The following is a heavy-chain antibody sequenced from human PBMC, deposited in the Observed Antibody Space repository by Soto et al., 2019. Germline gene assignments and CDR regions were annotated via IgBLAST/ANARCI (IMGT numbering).Heavy chain of an antibody. CDR3: ARGPPIVGNTTPLDS. D-gene: IGHD1-26*01. J-gene: IGHJ4*02. V-gene: IGHV4-4*02. CDR2: IYHAGST. CDR1: GGSITNSNW. Sequence: QVQLQESGPRLVKPSGTLSLTCTVSGGSITNSNWWSWVRLPPAKGLEWIGDIYHAGSTKYNPSLERRVTISVDTSNNQFALTLTSVTAADTAAYFCARGPPIVGNTTPLDSWGQGTLVTVSS.